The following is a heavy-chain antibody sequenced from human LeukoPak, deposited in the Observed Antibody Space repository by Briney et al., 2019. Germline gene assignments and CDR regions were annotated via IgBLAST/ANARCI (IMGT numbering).Heavy chain of an antibody. CDR1: GYTFTSYG. J-gene: IGHJ6*03. CDR2: ISIYNGNT. CDR3: ARGSSGWYAFYYYYMDV. D-gene: IGHD6-19*01. Sequence: ASVKVSCKASGYTFTSYGISWVRQAPGQGLEWMGWISIYNGNTNYAQKFQGRVTVTRDTSISTAYMELSRLRSDDTAVYYCARGSSGWYAFYYYYMDVWGKGTTVTVSS. V-gene: IGHV1-18*01.